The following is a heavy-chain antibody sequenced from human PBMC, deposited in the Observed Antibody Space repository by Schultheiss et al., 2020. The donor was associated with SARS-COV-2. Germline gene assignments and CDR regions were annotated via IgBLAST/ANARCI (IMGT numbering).Heavy chain of an antibody. J-gene: IGHJ2*01. CDR2: IWYDGSNK. V-gene: IGHV3-30*19. CDR3: ASFNVAVRQSYDWYFDL. D-gene: IGHD6-19*01. Sequence: GGSLRLSCAASGFTFSSYGMHWVRQAPGKGLEWVAVIWYDGSNKYYADSVKGRFTISRHNSKNTLYLQMNSLRAEDTAVYYCASFNVAVRQSYDWYFDLWGRGTLVTVSS. CDR1: GFTFSSYG.